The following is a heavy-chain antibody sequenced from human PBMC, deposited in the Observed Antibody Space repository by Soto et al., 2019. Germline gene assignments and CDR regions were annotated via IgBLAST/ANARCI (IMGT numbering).Heavy chain of an antibody. J-gene: IGHJ3*02. CDR1: GGSISSGGYS. D-gene: IGHD4-17*01. CDR3: GRGDYANAFDI. CDR2: IYHSGST. V-gene: IGHV4-30-2*01. Sequence: QLQLQESGSGLVTPSQTLSLTCAVSGGSISSGGYSWNWIRQPPGKGLEWIGNIYHSGSTYYNASLKSRVTISGDRSKNQFALKLSSVTAADTAVYYCGRGDYANAFDIWGQGTMVTVSS.